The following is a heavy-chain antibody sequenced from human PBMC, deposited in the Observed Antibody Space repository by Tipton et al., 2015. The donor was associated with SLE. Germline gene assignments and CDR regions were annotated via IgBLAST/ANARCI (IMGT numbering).Heavy chain of an antibody. D-gene: IGHD3-16*01. Sequence: GLVKPSETLSLTCDVSGFSISSGHYWGWIRQSPEKGLEWIASISHSGYTLNNPSLKSRVSISVDTSKNRFSLKLSSVTAADTAVYYCARDTLGEDGVDFWGQGTLVTVSS. V-gene: IGHV4-38-2*02. CDR3: ARDTLGEDGVDF. J-gene: IGHJ4*02. CDR2: ISHSGYT. CDR1: GFSISSGHY.